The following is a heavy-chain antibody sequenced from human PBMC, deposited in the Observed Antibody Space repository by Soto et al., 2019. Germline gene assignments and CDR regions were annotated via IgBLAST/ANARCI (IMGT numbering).Heavy chain of an antibody. D-gene: IGHD3-10*01. V-gene: IGHV4-38-2*01. CDR2: IYHSGST. CDR1: GYSITTGYY. CDR3: ARSYGSGSYYNVIRPLVWFDP. J-gene: IGHJ5*02. Sequence: PSETLSLTCAVSGYSITTGYYCGWIRKPPGKGLEWIGSIYHSGSTYYNPSLKSRVTISVDTSKNQFSLKLSSVTAADTAVYYCARSYGSGSYYNVIRPLVWFDPWGQGTLVTVSS.